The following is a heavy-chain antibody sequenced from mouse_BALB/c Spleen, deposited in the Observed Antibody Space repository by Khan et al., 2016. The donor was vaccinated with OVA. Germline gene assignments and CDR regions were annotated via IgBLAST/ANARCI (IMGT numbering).Heavy chain of an antibody. CDR2: ISSGSSTI. J-gene: IGHJ4*01. Sequence: EVELVESGGGLVQPGGSRKLSCAASGFTFSSFGIHWVRQAPAKGLEWVAYISSGSSTIYYADTVKGRFTISRDNPKNTLFLQMTSLLSKDTAMYYCARNGNIRGESAIGFWGQGTSVTVSS. CDR1: GFTFSSFG. D-gene: IGHD2-1*01. CDR3: ARNGNIRGESAIGF. V-gene: IGHV5-17*02.